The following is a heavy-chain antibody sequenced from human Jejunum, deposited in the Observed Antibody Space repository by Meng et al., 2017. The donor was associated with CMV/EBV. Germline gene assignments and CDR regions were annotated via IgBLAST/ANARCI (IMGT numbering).Heavy chain of an antibody. D-gene: IGHD2-15*01. CDR1: GFTFRSFA. V-gene: IGHV3-23*01. Sequence: GFTFRSFAMNWVRQAPGKGLEWVSVISGSGESTYYADSVKGRFTVSRDNSRNTLYLQMNSLRAEDTAVYYCAKRGSGGSWYSMYYWGQGTLVTVSS. CDR3: AKRGSGGSWYSMYY. CDR2: ISGSGEST. J-gene: IGHJ4*02.